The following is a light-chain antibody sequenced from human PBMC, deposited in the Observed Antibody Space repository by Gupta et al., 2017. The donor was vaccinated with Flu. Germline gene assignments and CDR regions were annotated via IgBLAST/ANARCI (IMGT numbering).Light chain of an antibody. Sequence: QSALTQPASVSGSPGQSITISCPGTSSDVGGYKYVSWYQQHPGKAPKLIIYEVNSRPSGVSSRFSGSKSGKTASLTISGLQTEDEADYYCCSYSDTNTRIFGGGTKLTVL. CDR1: SSDVGGYKY. CDR2: EVN. J-gene: IGLJ2*01. V-gene: IGLV2-14*01. CDR3: CSYSDTNTRI.